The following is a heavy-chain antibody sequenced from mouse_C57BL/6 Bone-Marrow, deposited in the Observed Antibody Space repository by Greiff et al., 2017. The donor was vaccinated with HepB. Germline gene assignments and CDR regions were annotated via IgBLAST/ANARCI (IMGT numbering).Heavy chain of an antibody. V-gene: IGHV14-3*01. CDR2: IDPANGNT. Sequence: VHVKQSVAELVRPGASVKLSCTASGFNIKNTYMHWVKQSPEQGLEWIGRIDPANGNTKYAPKFQGKSTITADTSSNTAYLQLSSLTSEDTAIYYCASYYSKSLDYWGQGTTLTVSS. CDR1: GFNIKNTY. CDR3: ASYYSKSLDY. D-gene: IGHD2-5*01. J-gene: IGHJ2*01.